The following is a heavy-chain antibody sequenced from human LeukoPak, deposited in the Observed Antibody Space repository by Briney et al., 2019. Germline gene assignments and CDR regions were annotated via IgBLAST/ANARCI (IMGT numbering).Heavy chain of an antibody. Sequence: SETLSLTCTVSGGSISSSSYYWGWLRQPPGEGLEWVGSIYYSGSTYYNPSLKSRVTISVDTSKTQFSLKLSSVTAADTAVYYCATTYSSSWLFDYWGQGTLVTVSS. D-gene: IGHD6-13*01. J-gene: IGHJ4*02. CDR2: IYYSGST. V-gene: IGHV4-39*01. CDR3: ATTYSSSWLFDY. CDR1: GGSISSSSYY.